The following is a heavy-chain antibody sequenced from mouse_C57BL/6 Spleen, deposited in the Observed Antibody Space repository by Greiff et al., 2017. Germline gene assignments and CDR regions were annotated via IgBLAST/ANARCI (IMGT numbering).Heavy chain of an antibody. J-gene: IGHJ4*01. D-gene: IGHD1-1*01. CDR1: GFTFSSYG. Sequence: DVKLVESGGDLVKPGGSLKLSCAASGFTFSSYGMSWVRQTPDKRLEWVATISSGGSYTYYPDSVKGRFTISRDNAKNNLYLQMSSLNSEDTAMYYSARGVATVVATDYAMDYWGQGTSVTVSS. V-gene: IGHV5-6*02. CDR3: ARGVATVVATDYAMDY. CDR2: ISSGGSYT.